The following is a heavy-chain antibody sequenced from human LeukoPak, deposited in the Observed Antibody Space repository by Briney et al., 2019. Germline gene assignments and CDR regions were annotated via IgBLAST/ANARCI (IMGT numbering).Heavy chain of an antibody. CDR1: GFTFSSFT. J-gene: IGHJ1*01. Sequence: GGSLRLSCAASGFTFSSFTMSWVRQAPGKGLEWVSAMSGSGRSTYYADSVKGRFTISRDNSKNTLYLQMNSLRAEDTAVYYCARYRDFQHWGQGTLVTVSS. CDR3: ARYRDFQH. CDR2: MSGSGRST. V-gene: IGHV3-23*01. D-gene: IGHD1-1*01.